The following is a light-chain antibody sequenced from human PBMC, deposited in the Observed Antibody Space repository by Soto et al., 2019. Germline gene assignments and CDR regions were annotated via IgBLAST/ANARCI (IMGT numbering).Light chain of an antibody. J-gene: IGKJ5*01. V-gene: IGKV1-39*01. Sequence: DIQMTQSPSSLSASVGDRVTITCRASQDIDIYLNWYQQRPGKAPRLLIYAVSTLQSGVSSRITGSGSGTDFTLTISGLQSEDSAVYFCQQYNNWPSSFGQGTRLEIK. CDR3: QQYNNWPSS. CDR1: QDIDIY. CDR2: AVS.